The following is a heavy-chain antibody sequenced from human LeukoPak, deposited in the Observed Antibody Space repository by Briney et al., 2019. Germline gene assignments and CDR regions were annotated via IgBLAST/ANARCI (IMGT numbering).Heavy chain of an antibody. CDR3: ARVLSYDNPALGAFDF. CDR2: ISAYNGNT. D-gene: IGHD3-22*01. Sequence: GASVKVSCKASGYTFTSYGISWVRQAPGQGLEWMGWISAYNGNTNYAQKFRGRVTVTTDTSTSTAYMELRNLRSDDTAVYCCARVLSYDNPALGAFDFWGQGTMVTVSS. J-gene: IGHJ3*01. V-gene: IGHV1-18*01. CDR1: GYTFTSYG.